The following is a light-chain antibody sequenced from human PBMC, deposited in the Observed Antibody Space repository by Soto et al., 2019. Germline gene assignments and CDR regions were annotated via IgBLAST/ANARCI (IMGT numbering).Light chain of an antibody. V-gene: IGLV6-57*04. J-gene: IGLJ2*01. CDR2: EDN. Sequence: NFMLTQPHSVSESPGKTVTVSCTRSSGRIVSNFVQWYQQRPSSAPTTVIYEDNQRPSGVPDRFSGAIDSSSNSASLTISGLKTEDEADYYCQSFHSSAVIFGGGTKLTVL. CDR3: QSFHSSAVI. CDR1: SGRIVSNF.